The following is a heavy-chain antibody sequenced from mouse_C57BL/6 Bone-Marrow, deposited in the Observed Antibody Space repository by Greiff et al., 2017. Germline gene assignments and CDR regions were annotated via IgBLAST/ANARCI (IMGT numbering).Heavy chain of an antibody. CDR3: ARERGLSGFAY. CDR2: IYYSGTI. Sequence: VQLVESGPGLVKPSQTVFLTCTVTGISITTGNYRWSWIRQFPGKKLEWIGYIYYSGTITYNPSLTSRTTITRDTPKNQFFLEMNSLTAEDTATYYCARERGLSGFAYWGQGTLVTVSA. V-gene: IGHV3-5*01. J-gene: IGHJ3*01. CDR1: GISITTGNYR. D-gene: IGHD1-1*02.